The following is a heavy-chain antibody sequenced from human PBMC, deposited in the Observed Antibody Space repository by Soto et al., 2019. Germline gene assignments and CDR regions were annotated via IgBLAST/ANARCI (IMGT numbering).Heavy chain of an antibody. CDR3: ASGGFGSPYYFDY. J-gene: IGHJ4*02. CDR2: INAGNGNT. CDR1: GYTFTSYA. Sequence: ASVKVSCKASGYTFTSYAMHWVRQAPGQRLEWMGWINAGNGNTKYSQKFQGRVTITRGTSASTAYMELSSLRSEDTAVYYCASGGFGSPYYFDYWGQGTLVTVSS. D-gene: IGHD3-10*01. V-gene: IGHV1-3*01.